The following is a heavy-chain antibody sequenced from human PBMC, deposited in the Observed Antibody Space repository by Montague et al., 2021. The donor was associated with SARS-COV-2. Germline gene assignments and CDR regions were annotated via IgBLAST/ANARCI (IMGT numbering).Heavy chain of an antibody. J-gene: IGHJ6*03. V-gene: IGHV1-69*13. CDR1: GGTFSSYA. Sequence: SVKVSCKASGGTFSSYAMSWVRQAPGQGLEWMGGIVPLFGTASYAQKFQGRVTITADESTSTAYMELSSLRSEDTAVYYCARGNYDILTGYESPIYYYYMDVWGKGTTVTVSS. CDR2: IVPLFGTA. D-gene: IGHD3-9*01. CDR3: ARGNYDILTGYESPIYYYYMDV.